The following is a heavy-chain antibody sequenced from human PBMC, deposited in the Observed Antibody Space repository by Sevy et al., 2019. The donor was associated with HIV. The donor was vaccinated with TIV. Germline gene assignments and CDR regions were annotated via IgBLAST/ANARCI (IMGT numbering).Heavy chain of an antibody. CDR3: ARGQYYDSSVYYYGGYYFDY. CDR2: IYYSGRT. V-gene: IGHV4-59*01. J-gene: IGHJ4*02. D-gene: IGHD3-22*01. Sequence: SETLSLTCTVSGGSISSYYWSWIRQPPGKGLEWIGYIYYSGRTNYNPSLKSRVTISVDMSKNQFSLKLSSVTAADTAVYYCARGQYYDSSVYYYGGYYFDYWGQGTLVTVSS. CDR1: GGSISSYY.